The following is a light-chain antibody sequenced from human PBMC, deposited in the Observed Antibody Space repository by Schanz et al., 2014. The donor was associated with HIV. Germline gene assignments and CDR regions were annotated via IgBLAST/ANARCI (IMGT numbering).Light chain of an antibody. J-gene: IGKJ5*01. CDR3: QHADSFPIT. CDR1: QSISSW. CDR2: KAS. Sequence: DIQMTQSPSTLSTSVGDRVTITCRASQSISSWLAWYQQKPGKAPKLLIYKASTLDSGVPSRFSGSGSGTDFSLHVSNLQPEDFATYYFQHADSFPITFGQGTRLDFK. V-gene: IGKV1-5*03.